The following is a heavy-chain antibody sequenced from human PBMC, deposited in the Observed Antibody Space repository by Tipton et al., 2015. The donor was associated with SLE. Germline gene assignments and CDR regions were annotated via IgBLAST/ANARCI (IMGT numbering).Heavy chain of an antibody. D-gene: IGHD3/OR15-3a*01. CDR3: ARGLGTLDY. CDR1: GGSFSGYY. V-gene: IGHV4-34*01. CDR2: INHGGST. Sequence: TLSLTCAVYGGSFSGYYWSWIRQPPGKGLEWIGEINHGGSTSYNPSLKSRVTISIDTSKNEFSLKLSSVTAADTAVYYCARGLGTLDYWGQGTLVTVSS. J-gene: IGHJ4*02.